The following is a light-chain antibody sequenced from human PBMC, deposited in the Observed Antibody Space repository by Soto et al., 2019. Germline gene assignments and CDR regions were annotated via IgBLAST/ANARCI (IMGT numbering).Light chain of an antibody. CDR2: DTS. J-gene: IGKJ2*01. CDR1: QSVSSSY. V-gene: IGKV3-20*01. CDR3: QQYNTSPYT. Sequence: EIVLTQSPGTLSLSPGERATLSCRASQSVSSSYLAWYQQKPGQAPRLLIYDTSTRATGVPARFSGSGSGTDFTLTISSLQSEDFAIYYCQQYNTSPYTFGQGTKLEIK.